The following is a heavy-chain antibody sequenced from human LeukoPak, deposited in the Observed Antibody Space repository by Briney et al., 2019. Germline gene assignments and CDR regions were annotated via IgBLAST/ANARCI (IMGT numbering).Heavy chain of an antibody. V-gene: IGHV1-2*02. CDR3: ARASGSHDFWSGHSSYYYYGMDV. Sequence: GASVKVSCKASGYTFTGYYIHWVRQAPGQGLEWMGWINPDSGGTKYAQKFQGRVTMTRDTSISTAYMELSRLRSDDTAVYYCARASGSHDFWSGHSSYYYYGMDVWGQGTTVTVSS. D-gene: IGHD3-3*01. CDR2: INPDSGGT. J-gene: IGHJ6*02. CDR1: GYTFTGYY.